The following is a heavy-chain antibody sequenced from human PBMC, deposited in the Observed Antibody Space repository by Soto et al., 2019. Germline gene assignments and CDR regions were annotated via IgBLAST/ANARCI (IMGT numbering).Heavy chain of an antibody. J-gene: IGHJ4*02. CDR3: ARVAPQTSYYYDSSGYYGAFDY. D-gene: IGHD3-22*01. Sequence: ASVKVSCKASGGTFSSYAISWVRQAPGQGLEWMGGIIPIFGTANYAQKFQGRVTITADESTSTAYMELSSLRSEDTAVYYCARVAPQTSYYYDSSGYYGAFDYWGQGTLVTVSS. CDR2: IIPIFGTA. CDR1: GGTFSSYA. V-gene: IGHV1-69*13.